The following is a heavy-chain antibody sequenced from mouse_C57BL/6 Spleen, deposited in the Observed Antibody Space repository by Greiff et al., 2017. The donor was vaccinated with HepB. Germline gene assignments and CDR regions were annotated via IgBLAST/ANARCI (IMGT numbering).Heavy chain of an antibody. CDR3: ARESGDYDRFAY. CDR1: GYSITSGYY. D-gene: IGHD2-4*01. J-gene: IGHJ3*01. Sequence: EVQLVESGPGLVKPSQSLSLTCSVTGYSITSGYYWNWIRQFPGNKLEWMGYISYDGSNNYNPSLKNRISITRDTSKNQFFLKLNSVTTEDTATYYCARESGDYDRFAYWGQGTLVTVSA. V-gene: IGHV3-6*01. CDR2: ISYDGSN.